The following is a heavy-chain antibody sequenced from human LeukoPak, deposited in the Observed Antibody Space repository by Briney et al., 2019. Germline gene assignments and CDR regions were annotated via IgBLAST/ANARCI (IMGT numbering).Heavy chain of an antibody. CDR3: ARESPGFYYYIDV. J-gene: IGHJ6*03. CDR2: IYMSGST. CDR1: GDSISSDSYY. Sequence: SETLSLTCTVSGDSISSDSYYWSWIRQPAGKGLEWIGRIYMSGSTNYNSSLKSRATISIDTSKNQFSLKLTSVTAADTALYYCARESPGFYYYIDVWGRGATVTVSS. V-gene: IGHV4-61*02.